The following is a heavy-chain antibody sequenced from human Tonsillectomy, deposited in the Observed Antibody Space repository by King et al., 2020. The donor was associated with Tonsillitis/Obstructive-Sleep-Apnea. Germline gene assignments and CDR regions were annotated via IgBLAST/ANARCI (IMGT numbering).Heavy chain of an antibody. D-gene: IGHD6-13*01. CDR2: INPSGGST. V-gene: IGHV1-46*01. CDR3: ARGVQQLAFDY. Sequence: VQLVESGAEVKKPGASVKVSCKASGYTFTSYYMHWVRQAPGQGLEWMGLINPSGGSTIYAQKFQGRVTMTRDTSTSTVYMELRSLRSEDSAVYYCARGVQQLAFDYWDQGTLVTVSS. CDR1: GYTFTSYY. J-gene: IGHJ4*02.